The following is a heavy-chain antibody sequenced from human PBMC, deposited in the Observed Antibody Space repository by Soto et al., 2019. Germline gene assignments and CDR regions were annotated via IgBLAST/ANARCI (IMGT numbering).Heavy chain of an antibody. J-gene: IGHJ6*02. Sequence: SXKVSYKASGYTXNGYYMNLVRQAPGQGLEWMGWINPNSGGTNYAQKFQGWVTMTRDTYISTAYMELRRLRSDDTAVYYCARDITGTTSAMDVWGQGNTVTVS. V-gene: IGHV1-2*04. D-gene: IGHD1-7*01. CDR1: GYTXNGYY. CDR3: ARDITGTTSAMDV. CDR2: INPNSGGT.